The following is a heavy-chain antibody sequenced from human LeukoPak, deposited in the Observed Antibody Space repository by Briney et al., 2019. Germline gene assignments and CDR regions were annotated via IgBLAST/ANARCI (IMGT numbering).Heavy chain of an antibody. V-gene: IGHV1-2*02. CDR1: GYTFSGYY. Sequence: GASVKVSCKASGYTFSGYYMHWVRQAPGQGLGSMGWINSNSGARNYAPKFQGRVTFSRDNSISTAYMELSSLRSDDPAIYYCARGRGGATTGFDHWGQGTLVTVSS. CDR2: INSNSGAR. CDR3: ARGRGGATTGFDH. J-gene: IGHJ4*02. D-gene: IGHD1-26*01.